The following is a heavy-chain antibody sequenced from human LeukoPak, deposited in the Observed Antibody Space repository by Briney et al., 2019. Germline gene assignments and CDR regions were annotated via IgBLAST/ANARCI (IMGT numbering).Heavy chain of an antibody. J-gene: IGHJ2*01. CDR3: ARMSVFWYFDL. V-gene: IGHV4-39*01. CDR1: GGAISSSSYY. CDR2: IYYSGNT. Sequence: SETLSLTCTVSGGAISSSSYYWGWIRQPPGKGLEWIGSIYYSGNTYYNPSLKSRVTISVDTSKNQFSLNLSSVTAADTAVYYCARMSVFWYFDLWGRGTLVTVSS.